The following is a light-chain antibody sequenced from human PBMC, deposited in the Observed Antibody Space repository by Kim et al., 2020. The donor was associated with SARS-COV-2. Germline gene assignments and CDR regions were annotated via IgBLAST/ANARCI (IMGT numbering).Light chain of an antibody. CDR1: QRVSSD. Sequence: SLGQRERATRSGRASQRVSSDLAWYQQKPGQAPRILIYDASNRATGIPARFSGSGSGTDFTITISSLEPEDFAVYYWQQGSNRNTFGGGTKVDIK. CDR3: QQGSNRNT. CDR2: DAS. J-gene: IGKJ4*01. V-gene: IGKV3-11*01.